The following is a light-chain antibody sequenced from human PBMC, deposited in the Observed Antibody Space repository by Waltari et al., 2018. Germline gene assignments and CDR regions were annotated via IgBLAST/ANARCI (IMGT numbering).Light chain of an antibody. CDR1: SSNIGAGSD. J-gene: IGLJ3*02. Sequence: QSVLAQPPSVSGAPGQRVTISCSGSSSNIGAGSDVHWYQHLPGTAPKLLIYGNSNRPSGVPDRFSVSKSGTSASLAITGLQAEDEADYYCQSYDSSLSGSVFGGGTKLTVL. CDR2: GNS. CDR3: QSYDSSLSGSV. V-gene: IGLV1-40*01.